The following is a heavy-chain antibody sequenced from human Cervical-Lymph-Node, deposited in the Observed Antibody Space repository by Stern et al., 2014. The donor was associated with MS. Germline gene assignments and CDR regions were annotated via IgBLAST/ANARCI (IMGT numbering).Heavy chain of an antibody. V-gene: IGHV1-46*03. J-gene: IGHJ1*01. CDR2: VNPTDGRT. D-gene: IGHD4-17*01. CDR1: VDTFASYP. CDR3: ANPLPYAN. Sequence: LQLVESWSEVKKLVASVKVSCKASVDTFASYPIHWLRQAPGLGFLWMGIVNPTDGRTTYAQTFKGRVTLTRDTSTRTVYMELSSLRTEDTAMYFCANPLPYANWGQGTRVTVSS.